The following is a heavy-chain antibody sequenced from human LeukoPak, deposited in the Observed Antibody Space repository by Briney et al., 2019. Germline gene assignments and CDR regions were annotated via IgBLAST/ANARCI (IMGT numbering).Heavy chain of an antibody. J-gene: IGHJ4*02. Sequence: SETLSLTCTVSGGSISSYYWSWIRQPPEKGLEWIGYIYYSGSTNYNPSLKSRVTISVDTSKNQFSLKLSSVTAADTAVYYCASFDPDYYDSSGYSYWGQGTLVTVSS. CDR1: GGSISSYY. V-gene: IGHV4-59*01. D-gene: IGHD3-22*01. CDR2: IYYSGST. CDR3: ASFDPDYYDSSGYSY.